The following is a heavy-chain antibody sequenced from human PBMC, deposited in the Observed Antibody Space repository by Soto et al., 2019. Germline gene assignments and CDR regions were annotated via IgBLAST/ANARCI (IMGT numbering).Heavy chain of an antibody. V-gene: IGHV1-8*01. J-gene: IGHJ6*03. Sequence: ASVKGSCKASGYTFTRYDVNWVRQATGQGLEWMGWMNPNSGNTGYAQKFQGRVTMTRNTSISIAYMELSSLRSEDTAVYYCARSTRYGDYVYYYYYMDVWGKGTTVTVSS. D-gene: IGHD4-17*01. CDR2: MNPNSGNT. CDR1: GYTFTRYD. CDR3: ARSTRYGDYVYYYYYMDV.